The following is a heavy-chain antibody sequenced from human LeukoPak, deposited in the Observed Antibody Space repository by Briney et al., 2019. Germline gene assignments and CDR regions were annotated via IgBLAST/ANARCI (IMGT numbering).Heavy chain of an antibody. CDR1: GFTFSSYW. CDR3: ARGGRGYSYEYYYYYGMDV. Sequence: GGSLRLSCAASGFTFSSYWMSWVRQAPGKGLEWVANIKQDGSEKYYVDSVKGRFTISRDNAKSSLYLQMNSLRAEDTAVYYCARGGRGYSYEYYYYYGMDVWGQGTTVTVSS. J-gene: IGHJ6*02. CDR2: IKQDGSEK. D-gene: IGHD5-18*01. V-gene: IGHV3-7*03.